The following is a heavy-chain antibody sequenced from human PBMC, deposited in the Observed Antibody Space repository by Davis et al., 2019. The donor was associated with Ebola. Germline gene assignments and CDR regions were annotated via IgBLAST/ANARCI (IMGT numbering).Heavy chain of an antibody. Sequence: HTGGSLRLSCVASGFTFSNYWMHWVRQAPGKGLMWVSYVNVDGTSRNYADSVRGRFAVSRENAKNTLYLEVNSLRVEDTAVYYCARVGRDWSIDYWGQGTLVTVSS. V-gene: IGHV3-74*01. CDR3: ARVGRDWSIDY. J-gene: IGHJ4*02. CDR1: GFTFSNYW. CDR2: VNVDGTSR. D-gene: IGHD3/OR15-3a*01.